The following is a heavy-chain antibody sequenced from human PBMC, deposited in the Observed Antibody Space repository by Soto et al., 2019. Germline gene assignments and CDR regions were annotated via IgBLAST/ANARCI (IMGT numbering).Heavy chain of an antibody. J-gene: IGHJ5*02. CDR2: VNPDGSTT. Sequence: VQLGESGGGLVQPGGSLRLSCAASKFSFSGYWMHWVRQAPGKGLMWVSRVNPDGSTTTYADSVKGRFTISRDNAKNTVFLQMNSLRADDTAVYYCAKVASGSYDWFDPWGQGTLVTVSS. CDR1: KFSFSGYW. D-gene: IGHD1-26*01. CDR3: AKVASGSYDWFDP. V-gene: IGHV3-74*01.